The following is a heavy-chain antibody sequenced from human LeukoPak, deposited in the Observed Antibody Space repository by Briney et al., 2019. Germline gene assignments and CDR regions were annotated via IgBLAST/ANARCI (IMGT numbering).Heavy chain of an antibody. CDR3: ARGLPSGSSWTDY. Sequence: SVKVSCKASGYTFTNYDINWVRQATGQGLEWMAWMNPNSANTGYAQKFQGRVTMTRNTSISTAYMELSSLRSEDTAVYYCARGLPSGSSWTDYWGQGTLVTVSS. CDR2: MNPNSANT. CDR1: GYTFTNYD. V-gene: IGHV1-8*01. D-gene: IGHD6-13*01. J-gene: IGHJ4*02.